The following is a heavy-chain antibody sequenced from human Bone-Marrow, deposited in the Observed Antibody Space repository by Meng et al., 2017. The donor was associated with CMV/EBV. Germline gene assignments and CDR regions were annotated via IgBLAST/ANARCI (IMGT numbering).Heavy chain of an antibody. CDR3: ARDLVVVIATNNYWYFDL. CDR1: GFPFSNYT. D-gene: IGHD2-21*01. CDR2: IKQDGSEK. J-gene: IGHJ2*01. V-gene: IGHV3-7*01. Sequence: GGSLRLSCAASGFPFSNYTMNWVRQAPGKGLEWVANIKQDGSEKYYVDSVKGRFTISRDNAKNSLYLQMNSLRAEDTAVYYCARDLVVVIATNNYWYFDLWGRGTLVTVSS.